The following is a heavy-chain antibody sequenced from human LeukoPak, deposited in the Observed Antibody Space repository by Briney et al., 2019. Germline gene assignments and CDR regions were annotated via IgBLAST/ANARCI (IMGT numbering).Heavy chain of an antibody. V-gene: IGHV3-33*01. J-gene: IGHJ4*02. Sequence: TGGSLRLSCAASGFTFSSYGMHWVRQAPGKGLEWVAVIWYDGSNKYYADSVKGRFTISRDNSKNTLYLQMNSLRAEDTAVYYCARDFSKSRKYFGELDYWGQGTLVTVSS. CDR3: ARDFSKSRKYFGELDY. CDR1: GFTFSSYG. CDR2: IWYDGSNK. D-gene: IGHD3-10*01.